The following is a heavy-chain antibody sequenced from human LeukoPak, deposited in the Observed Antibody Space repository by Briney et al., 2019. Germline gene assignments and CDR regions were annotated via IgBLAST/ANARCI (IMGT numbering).Heavy chain of an antibody. V-gene: IGHV3-21*01. CDR2: ISSSSSYI. J-gene: IGHJ1*01. Sequence: GGSLRLSCAASGFTFSSYSMNRVRQAPGKGLEWVSSISSSSSYIYYADSVKGRFTISRDNAKNSLYLQMNSLRAEDTAVYYCARVSGGDGFQHWGQGTLVTVSS. CDR3: ARVSGGDGFQH. D-gene: IGHD2-21*01. CDR1: GFTFSSYS.